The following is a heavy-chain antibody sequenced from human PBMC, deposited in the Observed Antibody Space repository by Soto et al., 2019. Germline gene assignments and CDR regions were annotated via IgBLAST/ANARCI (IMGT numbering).Heavy chain of an antibody. CDR2: ISSSSSYI. Sequence: GGSLRLSCAASGFTFSSYIMNWVRQAPGKGLEWVSSISSSSSYIYYADSVKGRFTISRDNAKNSLYLQMNSLRAEDTAVYYCARGELLRPYYYYMDVWGKGTTVTVSS. V-gene: IGHV3-21*01. D-gene: IGHD1-26*01. CDR3: ARGELLRPYYYYMDV. CDR1: GFTFSSYI. J-gene: IGHJ6*03.